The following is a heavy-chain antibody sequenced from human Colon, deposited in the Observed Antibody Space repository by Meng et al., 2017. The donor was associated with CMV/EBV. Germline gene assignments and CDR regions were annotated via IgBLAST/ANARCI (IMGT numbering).Heavy chain of an antibody. CDR3: ARAFWSGYYPDY. V-gene: IGHV1-2*02. CDR2: INPKSGGT. CDR1: GYSFSDYY. J-gene: IGHJ4*02. D-gene: IGHD3-3*01. Sequence: GGSLRLSCVASGYSFSDYYIHWVRQAPGQGLEWMGWINPKSGGTKYAQKFQGRVTLTTDTSIGTAYMELSRLTSDDTAVYYCARAFWSGYYPDYWGQGTLVTVSS.